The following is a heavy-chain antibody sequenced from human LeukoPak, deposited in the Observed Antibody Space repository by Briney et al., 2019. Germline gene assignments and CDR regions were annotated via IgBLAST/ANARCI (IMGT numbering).Heavy chain of an antibody. CDR2: ISYSGST. CDR3: ARDPVVVTASPSGY. Sequence: PSETLSLTCTVSGGSVSSSGSSWGWIRQPPGKGLEWIGTISYSGSTNYNPSLKSRVTMSVGTSNNQFSLRLSSVTAADTAVYYCARDPVVVTASPSGYWGQGTLVTVSS. V-gene: IGHV4-39*07. CDR1: GGSVSSSGSS. J-gene: IGHJ4*02. D-gene: IGHD2-21*02.